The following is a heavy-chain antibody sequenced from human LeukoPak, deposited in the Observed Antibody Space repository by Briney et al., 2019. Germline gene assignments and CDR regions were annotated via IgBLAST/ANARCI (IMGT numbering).Heavy chain of an antibody. J-gene: IGHJ3*02. CDR2: IYTSGST. V-gene: IGHV4-61*02. CDR1: GGSISSGSYY. CDR3: ARDRSSSWYLDAFDI. Sequence: KPSETLSLTCTVSGGSISSGSYYWSWIRQPAGKGLEWIGRIYTSGSTNYNPSLKSRVTISVDTSKNQFSLKLGSVTAADTAVYYCARDRSSSWYLDAFDIWGQGTMVTVSS. D-gene: IGHD6-13*01.